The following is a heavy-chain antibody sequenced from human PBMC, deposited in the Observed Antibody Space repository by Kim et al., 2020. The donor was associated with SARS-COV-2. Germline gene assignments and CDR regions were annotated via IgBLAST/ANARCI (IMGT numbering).Heavy chain of an antibody. J-gene: IGHJ4*02. Sequence: SETLSLTCAVYGGSFSGYYWSWIRQPPGKGLEWIGEINHSGSTNYNPSLKSRVTISVDTSKNQFSLKLSSVTAADTAVYYCARGGRTYYYDSWGQGTLVTVSS. CDR2: INHSGST. CDR3: ARGGRTYYYDS. CDR1: GGSFSGYY. D-gene: IGHD3-22*01. V-gene: IGHV4-34*01.